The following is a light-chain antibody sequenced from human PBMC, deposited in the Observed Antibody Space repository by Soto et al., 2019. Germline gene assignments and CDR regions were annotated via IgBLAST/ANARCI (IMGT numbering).Light chain of an antibody. V-gene: IGKV3D-15*01. Sequence: EIVMTQSPATLSVSPGERATLSCRASQSVGSDLAWYQQKPGQAPRLVIYDIFTRATGVPIRISGSGSGTEFTLTISSLQSEDFAVYYCQQYNSWPLTFGGGTKVDMK. J-gene: IGKJ4*01. CDR2: DIF. CDR1: QSVGSD. CDR3: QQYNSWPLT.